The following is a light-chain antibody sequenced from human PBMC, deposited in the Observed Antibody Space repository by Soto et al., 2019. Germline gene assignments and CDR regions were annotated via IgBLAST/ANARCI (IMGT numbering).Light chain of an antibody. V-gene: IGKV3-20*01. J-gene: IGKJ2*01. Sequence: IVMTQSPATLSLSPGERATLSCRASQSVGKYLVWYQQKPGQAPRLLIYAASYRATGISDKFSGSGSGTDFSLTISRLEPEDSAVYYCHQYHSPPQTFGQGTKVDI. CDR2: AAS. CDR1: QSVGKY. CDR3: HQYHSPPQT.